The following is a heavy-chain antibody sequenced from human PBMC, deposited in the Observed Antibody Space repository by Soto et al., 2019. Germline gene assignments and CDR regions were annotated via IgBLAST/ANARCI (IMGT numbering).Heavy chain of an antibody. V-gene: IGHV4-4*07. D-gene: IGHD5-12*01. J-gene: IGHJ6*01. CDR1: GGSINSYY. CDR2: IYCSGET. CDR3: ARDSRYRGYNDSGTDV. Sequence: AETLSLTCTVSGGSINSYYWSWIRQPTGKGLEGIGRIYCSGETNYNPSLKSRLTMSVDTSKTQFSLKLSSVTAADTAVYYCARDSRYRGYNDSGTDVWGQGTTVTVSS.